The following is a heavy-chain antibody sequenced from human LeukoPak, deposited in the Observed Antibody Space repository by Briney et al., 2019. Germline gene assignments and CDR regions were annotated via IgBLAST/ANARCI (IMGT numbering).Heavy chain of an antibody. CDR1: GGTFSSYA. J-gene: IGHJ5*02. CDR3: ARRGRWLPFDP. D-gene: IGHD6-19*01. CDR2: ISPYNGNT. V-gene: IGHV1-18*01. Sequence: ASVKVSCKASGGTFSSYAISWVRQAPGHGLEWVGWISPYNGNTNYAQKLQGRGTMTTDTSTSTAYMELRSLRSDDTAVCYCARRGRWLPFDPWGQGTLITVSS.